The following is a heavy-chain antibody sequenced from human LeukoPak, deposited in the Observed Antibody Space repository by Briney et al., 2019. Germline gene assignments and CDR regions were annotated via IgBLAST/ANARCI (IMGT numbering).Heavy chain of an antibody. V-gene: IGHV1-46*01. CDR2: IDPRGGNT. D-gene: IGHD3-16*01. J-gene: IGHJ4*02. CDR1: GYTFTSYY. Sequence: GASVKVSCKASGYTFTSYYMHWVRQAPGQGLEWMRIIDPRGGNTDYAQTFQGRVSATRGSSTSTVYMELSGLRSEDTAVYYCVREEVGGTFDYWGQGTLVTVSS. CDR3: VREEVGGTFDY.